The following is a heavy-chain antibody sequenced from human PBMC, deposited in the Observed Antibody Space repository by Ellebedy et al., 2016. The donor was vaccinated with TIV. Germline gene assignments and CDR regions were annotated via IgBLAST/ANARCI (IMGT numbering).Heavy chain of an antibody. Sequence: GESLKISXAASGFTFSSYSMNWVRQAPGKGLEWLSYISSSSSTIYYADSVKGRFTISRDNSKNTLYLQMNSLRAEDTAVYYCAREAIVLMVYANDAFDIWGQGTMVTVSS. CDR1: GFTFSSYS. D-gene: IGHD2-8*01. J-gene: IGHJ3*02. V-gene: IGHV3-48*01. CDR2: ISSSSSTI. CDR3: AREAIVLMVYANDAFDI.